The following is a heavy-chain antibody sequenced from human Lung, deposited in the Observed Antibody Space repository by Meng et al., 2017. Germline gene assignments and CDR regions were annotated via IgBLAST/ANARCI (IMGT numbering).Heavy chain of an antibody. Sequence: QVQLVQSGAEVKKPWASVKVSCIPSRFNFPDYWLHWGRRAPGQGLEWMGRIDPKSGDTHYAQRFQGRVTMTGDTSISTAYMELSGLRSDDTAMYYCARDEDISAAGKLFGDYWGQGTLVTVSS. D-gene: IGHD6-13*01. V-gene: IGHV1-2*06. CDR1: RFNFPDYW. CDR3: ARDEDISAAGKLFGDY. J-gene: IGHJ4*02. CDR2: IDPKSGDT.